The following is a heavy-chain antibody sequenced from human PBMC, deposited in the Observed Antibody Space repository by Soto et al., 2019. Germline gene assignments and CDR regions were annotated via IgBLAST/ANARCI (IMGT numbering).Heavy chain of an antibody. CDR2: INHSGST. CDR1: GGSFSGYY. Sequence: SETLSLTCAVYGGSFSGYYWSWIRQPPGKGLEWIGEINHSGSTNYNPSLKSRVTISVDTSKNQFSLKLSSVTAADTAVYYCARGRRGWPLILRLSYYFDYWGQGTLVTVSS. J-gene: IGHJ4*02. CDR3: ARGRRGWPLILRLSYYFDY. D-gene: IGHD3-22*01. V-gene: IGHV4-34*01.